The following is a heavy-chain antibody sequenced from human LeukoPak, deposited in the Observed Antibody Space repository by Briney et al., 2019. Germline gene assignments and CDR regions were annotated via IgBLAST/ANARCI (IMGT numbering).Heavy chain of an antibody. J-gene: IGHJ6*01. CDR3: SRAAYSTYVLGRYYYYAMDV. CDR2: ISYSGSNN. D-gene: IGHD3-10*01. Sequence: PGGSLRLSCAASGCTFSNYTMDWLRQAPGKGLEWVARISYSGSNNNYAHFVKGRFTNVREHAKNTLYLQMDSLRAPDTGLYFCSRAAYSTYVLGRYYYYAMDVWGQGTTVTVSS. CDR1: GCTFSNYT. V-gene: IGHV3-30-3*01.